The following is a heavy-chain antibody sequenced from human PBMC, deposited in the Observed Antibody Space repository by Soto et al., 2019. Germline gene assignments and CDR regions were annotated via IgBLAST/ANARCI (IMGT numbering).Heavy chain of an antibody. J-gene: IGHJ2*01. CDR2: IDWDDDK. D-gene: IGHD3-22*01. CDR3: ARIPDYDSSATIGYFDL. Sequence: GSGPTLVNPTHALTLTRTFSGFSFSTSGMCVSWIRQPPGKALEWLALIDWDDDKYYSTSLKTRLTISKDTSKNQVVLTMTNMDPVDTATYYCARIPDYDSSATIGYFDLWGRGTLVTVSS. CDR1: GFSFSTSGMC. V-gene: IGHV2-70*01.